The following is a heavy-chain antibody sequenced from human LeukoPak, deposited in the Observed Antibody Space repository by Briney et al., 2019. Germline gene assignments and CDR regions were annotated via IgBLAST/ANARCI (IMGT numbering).Heavy chain of an antibody. CDR3: ARDGYNFRKRFDY. Sequence: SETLSLTCAVYGGSFSGYYWSWIRQPPGKGLERIGEINHSGSTNYNPSLKSRVTISVDTSKNQFSLKLSSVTAADTAVYYCARDGYNFRKRFDYWGQGTLVTVSS. CDR2: INHSGST. CDR1: GGSFSGYY. V-gene: IGHV4-34*01. D-gene: IGHD5-24*01. J-gene: IGHJ4*02.